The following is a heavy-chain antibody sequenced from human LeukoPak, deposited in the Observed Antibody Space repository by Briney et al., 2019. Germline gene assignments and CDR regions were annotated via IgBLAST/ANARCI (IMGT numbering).Heavy chain of an antibody. V-gene: IGHV3-7*01. CDR2: IQQDGSEK. D-gene: IGHD3-22*01. Sequence: GGSLRLSCAASGFNFSRYWMSWVRQAPGKGLVWVASIQQDGSEKYSVDSVKGRLTISRDNAKNSLYLQMSSLRAEDTAVYYCARDKEYYDNNMAFNIWGQGTMVTVSS. CDR3: ARDKEYYDNNMAFNI. CDR1: GFNFSRYW. J-gene: IGHJ3*02.